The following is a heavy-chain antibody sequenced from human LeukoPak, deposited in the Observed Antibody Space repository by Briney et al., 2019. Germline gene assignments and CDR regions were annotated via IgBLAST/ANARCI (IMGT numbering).Heavy chain of an antibody. D-gene: IGHD4-17*01. CDR2: MNPYSGDR. CDR1: GYTFTTYH. Sequence: ASVKVSCKTSGYTFTTYHINWVRQATGQGLEWLGWMNPYSGDRGYAQKFQGRLSITSDTSISTAYMELSSLRSDDTAVYFRARTTSLTASGYDYWGQGTLVTVSS. CDR3: ARTTSLTASGYDY. J-gene: IGHJ4*02. V-gene: IGHV1-8*03.